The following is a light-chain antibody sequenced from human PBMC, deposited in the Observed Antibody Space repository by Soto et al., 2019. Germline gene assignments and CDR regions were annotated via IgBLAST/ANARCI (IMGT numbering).Light chain of an antibody. Sequence: QSALTQPPSVSAAPGQKVTISCSGSSSNVGNNDVSWYQQLPGTAPKLLIYENNKRPSGIPDRFSGSKSGTSATLGVTGLQTGDEADYYCATWDSSLSADWVFGGGTKLTVL. V-gene: IGLV1-51*02. CDR1: SSNVGNND. CDR3: ATWDSSLSADWV. CDR2: ENN. J-gene: IGLJ3*02.